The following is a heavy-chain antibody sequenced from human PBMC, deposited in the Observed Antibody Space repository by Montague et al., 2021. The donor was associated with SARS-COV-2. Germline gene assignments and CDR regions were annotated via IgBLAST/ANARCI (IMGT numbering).Heavy chain of an antibody. J-gene: IGHJ5*02. CDR1: GGSISSGGYY. Sequence: TLSLTCTVSGGSISSGGYYWSWIRQHSGKGLEWIGYIYYSGSTYYNPSLKSRVTISVDTSKNQFSLKLSSVTAADTAVYYCARDGEVVGNWFDPWGQGTLVTVSS. CDR2: IYYSGST. D-gene: IGHD2-2*01. V-gene: IGHV4-31*03. CDR3: ARDGEVVGNWFDP.